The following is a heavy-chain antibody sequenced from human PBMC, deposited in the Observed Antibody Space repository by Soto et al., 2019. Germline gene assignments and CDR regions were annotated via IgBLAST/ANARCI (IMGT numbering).Heavy chain of an antibody. CDR2: IYYSGST. D-gene: IGHD6-19*01. V-gene: IGHV4-61*01. CDR1: GGSVSSGSYY. J-gene: IGHJ4*02. Sequence: SETLSLTCTVSGGSVSSGSYYWSWIRQPPGKGLEWIGYIYYSGSTNYNPSLKSRVTISVDTSKNQFSLKLSSVTAADTAVYYCARCGYISGLYCYFDFWGLGTLVTVSS. CDR3: ARCGYISGLYCYFDF.